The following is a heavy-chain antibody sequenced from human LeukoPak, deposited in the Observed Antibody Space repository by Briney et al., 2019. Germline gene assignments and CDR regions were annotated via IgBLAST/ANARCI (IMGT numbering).Heavy chain of an antibody. D-gene: IGHD1-26*01. Sequence: SETLPETLAVSGGSISSSSCYWGCIRQPPGKGLEWIGSIYYSGSTYYNPSLKSRVTISVDTSKNQFSLKLSSVTAADTAVYYCARRAPIVGDATLFDYWGQGALVTVSS. CDR3: ARRAPIVGDATLFDY. CDR2: IYYSGST. CDR1: GGSISSSSCY. V-gene: IGHV4-39*01. J-gene: IGHJ4*02.